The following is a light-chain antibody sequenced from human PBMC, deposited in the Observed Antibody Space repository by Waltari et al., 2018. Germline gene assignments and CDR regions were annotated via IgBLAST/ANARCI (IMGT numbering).Light chain of an antibody. J-gene: IGKJ4*01. CDR1: QSISSH. Sequence: DIQMTQSPSSLSASVGDKVTITCRASQSISSHLNWYQQKAAKAPKLRIYAASSLQSGVPSRFRGSGSGTDFTLTISSLQPEDFATYYCQQSYSAPHTFGGGTKVEIK. V-gene: IGKV1-39*01. CDR2: AAS. CDR3: QQSYSAPHT.